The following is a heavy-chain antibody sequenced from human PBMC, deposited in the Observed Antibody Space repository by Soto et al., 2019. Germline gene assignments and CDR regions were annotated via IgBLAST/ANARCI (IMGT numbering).Heavy chain of an antibody. V-gene: IGHV1-24*01. D-gene: IGHD3-10*01. J-gene: IGHJ3*02. CDR2: FDPEDGET. Sequence: ASVKVSCKVSGYTLTELSMHWVRQAPGKGLEWMGGFDPEDGETIYAQKFQGRVTMTEDTSTDTAYMELSSLKTEDTAVYYCTTDPGDDAFDIWGQGTMVTVS. CDR1: GYTLTELS. CDR3: TTDPGDDAFDI.